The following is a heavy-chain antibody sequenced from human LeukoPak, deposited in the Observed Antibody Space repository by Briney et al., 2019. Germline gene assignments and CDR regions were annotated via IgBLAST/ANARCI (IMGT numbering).Heavy chain of an antibody. J-gene: IGHJ4*02. V-gene: IGHV3-23*01. CDR1: GFTFSNYA. CDR3: AKDVGGTPPMHRRDY. CDR2: ITNGAGAT. D-gene: IGHD1-1*01. Sequence: GGSLRLSCAASGFTFSNYAVTWVRQAPGKGLEWVATITNGAGATYYADSVKGRFTISRDNSKNTLYLQMNGLRAEDTAVYYCAKDVGGTPPMHRRDYWGQGTLVTVSS.